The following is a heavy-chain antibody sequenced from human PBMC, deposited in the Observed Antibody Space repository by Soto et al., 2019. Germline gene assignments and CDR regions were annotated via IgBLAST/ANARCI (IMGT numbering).Heavy chain of an antibody. CDR2: VFHSGLT. Sequence: PSETLSLTCAVSGGFFVSSNNWWNWVRQPPGKGLEWIGEVFHSGLTNYSPSLKSRVTISMDTSKNQFSLKLSSVTAADTAVYYCARGRRLRYSYGSPYYYYGMDVWGQGTTVTVSS. D-gene: IGHD5-18*01. CDR3: ARGRRLRYSYGSPYYYYGMDV. J-gene: IGHJ6*02. CDR1: GGFFVSSNNW. V-gene: IGHV4-4*02.